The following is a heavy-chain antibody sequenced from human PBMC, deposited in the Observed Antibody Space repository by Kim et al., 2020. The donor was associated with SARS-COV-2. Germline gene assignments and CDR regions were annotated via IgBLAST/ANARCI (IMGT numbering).Heavy chain of an antibody. CDR2: ISSSSSYI. J-gene: IGHJ4*02. CDR1: GFTFSSYS. CDR3: ARDERGYSYGYPFDY. V-gene: IGHV3-21*01. D-gene: IGHD5-18*01. Sequence: GGSLRPSCAASGFTFSSYSMNWVRQAPGKGLEWVSSISSSSSYIYYADSVKGRFTISRDNAKNSLYLQMNSLRAEDTAVYYWARDERGYSYGYPFDYWGQGTLVTVSS.